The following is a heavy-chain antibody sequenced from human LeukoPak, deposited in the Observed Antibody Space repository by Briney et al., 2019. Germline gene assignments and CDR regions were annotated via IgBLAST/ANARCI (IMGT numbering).Heavy chain of an antibody. CDR1: GFTFSSYS. CDR3: ARATVTTDGKDY. Sequence: PGGSLRLSCAASGFTFSSYSMNWVRQAPGKGLEWVSSISSSSSYIYYADSVKGRFTISRDNAKNSLYLQMNSLRAEDTAVYYCARATVTTDGKDYWGQGTLVTVSS. V-gene: IGHV3-21*01. D-gene: IGHD4-17*01. J-gene: IGHJ4*02. CDR2: ISSSSSYI.